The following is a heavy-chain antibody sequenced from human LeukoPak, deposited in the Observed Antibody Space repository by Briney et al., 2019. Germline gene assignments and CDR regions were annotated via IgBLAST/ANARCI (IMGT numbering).Heavy chain of an antibody. CDR3: ARESRLYSRHDY. CDR1: GYTFTGYY. J-gene: IGHJ4*02. D-gene: IGHD6-13*01. CDR2: FNPNSGGT. Sequence: GASVKVSCKASGYTFTGYYMLWVRQAPGQGVGWMGWFNPNSGGTNYAQKVQGRYTMTRDTSISTAYMELSRLRSDDTAVYYCARESRLYSRHDYWGQGTLVTVSS. V-gene: IGHV1-2*02.